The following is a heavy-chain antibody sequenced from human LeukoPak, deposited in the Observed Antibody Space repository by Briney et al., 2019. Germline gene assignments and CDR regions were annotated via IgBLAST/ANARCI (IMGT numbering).Heavy chain of an antibody. Sequence: PSETLSLTCTVSGGSISSSGYYWGWIRQPPGKGLEWIASIYYSGSTYYNPSLKSRDTISVVTSKNQLSLKLSSLTAADTAVYYCARHEYSGSYYGLSWFDPWGQGTLVTVSS. CDR2: IYYSGST. V-gene: IGHV4-39*01. CDR3: ARHEYSGSYYGLSWFDP. CDR1: GGSISSSGYY. D-gene: IGHD1-26*01. J-gene: IGHJ5*02.